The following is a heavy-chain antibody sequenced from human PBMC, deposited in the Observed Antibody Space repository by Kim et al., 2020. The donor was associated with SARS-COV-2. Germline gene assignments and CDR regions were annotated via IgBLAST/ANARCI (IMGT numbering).Heavy chain of an antibody. CDR3: TSDTCDADDS. V-gene: IGHV3-74*01. D-gene: IGHD2-2*01. CDR2: ST. J-gene: IGHJ4*02. Sequence: STGYADAVKGRFIIYRDSAKNTLFLQINSLTAEDTAIYYCTSDTCDADDSWGQGTLVTVSS.